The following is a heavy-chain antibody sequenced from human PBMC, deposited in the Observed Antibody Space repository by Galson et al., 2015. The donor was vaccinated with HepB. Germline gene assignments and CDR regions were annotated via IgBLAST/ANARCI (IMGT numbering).Heavy chain of an antibody. CDR2: IYPDDSDT. CDR1: GYSFTSYW. D-gene: IGHD6-6*01. V-gene: IGHV5-51*01. CDR3: ARRSSSAAGGRGLDV. Sequence: QSGAEVKKPGDSRKISCKGSGYSFTSYWIAWVRQMPGKGLEWMGIIYPDDSDTRYSPSFQGQVTISADKSISTAYLQWSSLKASDTAMYYCARRSSSAAGGRGLDVWGQGTTVTVSS. J-gene: IGHJ6*02.